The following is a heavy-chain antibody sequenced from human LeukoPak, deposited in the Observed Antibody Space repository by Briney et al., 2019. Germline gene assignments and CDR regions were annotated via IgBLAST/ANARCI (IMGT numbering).Heavy chain of an antibody. CDR2: ISGSGFSP. CDR1: GFPFNTYA. D-gene: IGHD3-9*01. V-gene: IGHV3-23*01. J-gene: IGHJ4*02. CDR3: ARYYDILTEDYRFDY. Sequence: GGSLRLSCAASGFPFNTYAMSWVRQAPGKGLEWVSAISGSGFSPYYADSVRGRFTISRDNSKNTLFLQMNSLRAEDTALYYCARYYDILTEDYRFDYWGQGALVTVSS.